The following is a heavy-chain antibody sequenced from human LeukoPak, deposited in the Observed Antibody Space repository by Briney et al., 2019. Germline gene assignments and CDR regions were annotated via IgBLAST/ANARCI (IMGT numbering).Heavy chain of an antibody. CDR1: GFTVSNNY. D-gene: IGHD2-2*02. Sequence: PGGSLRLSCAASGFTVSNNYMSWVRQAPGKGLEWVSVIYSGGGTYYADSVKGRFTISRDNSKNTLYLQMNSLGTEDTAVYYCARDPGPYCSSTSCYSLDYWGQGTLVTVSS. J-gene: IGHJ4*02. V-gene: IGHV3-66*02. CDR2: IYSGGGT. CDR3: ARDPGPYCSSTSCYSLDY.